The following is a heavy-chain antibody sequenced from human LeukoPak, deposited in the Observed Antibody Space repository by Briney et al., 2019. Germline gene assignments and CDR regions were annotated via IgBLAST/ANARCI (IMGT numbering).Heavy chain of an antibody. CDR3: ARGHEDNAGCLDS. D-gene: IGHD2-15*01. Sequence: GGSLRLSCAASGFTFSDYYMSWIRQAPGKGLEWVSYISSSSYTNYADSVKGRFTISRDNAKNSPYLQMNSLRAEETAVYFCARGHEDNAGCLDSWGQGTLVTVSS. CDR2: ISSSSYT. CDR1: GFTFSDYY. J-gene: IGHJ4*02. V-gene: IGHV3-11*06.